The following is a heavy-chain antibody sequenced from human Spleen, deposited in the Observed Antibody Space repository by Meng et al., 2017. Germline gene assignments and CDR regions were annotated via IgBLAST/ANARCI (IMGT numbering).Heavy chain of an antibody. J-gene: IGHJ6*02. CDR1: GFTFSSYW. CDR3: ARPYDCSSTSCYVYGMDV. V-gene: IGHV3-7*01. D-gene: IGHD2-2*01. CDR2: IKQDGSEK. Sequence: GGSLRLSCAASGFTFSSYWMSWVRQAPGKGLEWVANIKQDGSEKYYVDSVKGRFTISRDNAKNSLYLQMNSLRAEDTAVYYCARPYDCSSTSCYVYGMDVWGQGTTVTVSS.